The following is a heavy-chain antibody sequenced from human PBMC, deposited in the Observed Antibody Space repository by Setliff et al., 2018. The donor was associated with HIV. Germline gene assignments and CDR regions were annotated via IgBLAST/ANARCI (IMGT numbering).Heavy chain of an antibody. J-gene: IGHJ4*02. V-gene: IGHV1-2*02. Sequence: GSVKVSCKASGYTFSDHYIHWVRQAPGQGLEWMGWINPSSGGTKFAQKFQGRVTMTRDTSINTAYMEMSRLRSDDTAVYYCARVPSRYCSSTTCPFFFDQWGQGALVTVSS. CDR3: ARVPSRYCSSTTCPFFFDQ. D-gene: IGHD2-2*01. CDR2: INPSSGGT. CDR1: GYTFSDHY.